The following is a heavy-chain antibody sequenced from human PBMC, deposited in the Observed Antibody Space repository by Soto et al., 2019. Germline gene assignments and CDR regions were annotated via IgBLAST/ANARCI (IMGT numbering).Heavy chain of an antibody. V-gene: IGHV1-3*01. J-gene: IGHJ6*02. CDR2: INAGNGNT. CDR1: GYTFTSYA. CDR3: ASLNYGSAPGGVYYYYYGMDV. D-gene: IGHD3-10*01. Sequence: ASVKVSCKASGYTFTSYAMHWVRQAPGQRLEWMGWINAGNGNTKYSQKFQGRVTSTRDTSASTAYMELSSLRSEDTAVYYCASLNYGSAPGGVYYYYYGMDVWGQGTTVTVSS.